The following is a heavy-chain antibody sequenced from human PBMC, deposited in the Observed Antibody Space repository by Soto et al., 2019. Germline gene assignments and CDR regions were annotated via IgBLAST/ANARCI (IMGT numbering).Heavy chain of an antibody. V-gene: IGHV4-59*08. J-gene: IGHJ5*02. CDR2: ISYSGST. CDR1: GGSISSYY. CDR3: ARGQGILSP. Sequence: PSETLSLTCTVSGGSISSYYWSWIRQPPGKGLEWIGYISYSGSTNYNPSLNSRVTISVDTSQNHFSLSLTSVTAADTAIYYCARGQGILSPWGQGTLVTVSS.